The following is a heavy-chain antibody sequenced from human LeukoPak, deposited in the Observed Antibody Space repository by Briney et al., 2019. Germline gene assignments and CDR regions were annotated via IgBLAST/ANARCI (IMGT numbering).Heavy chain of an antibody. D-gene: IGHD1-26*01. CDR1: GFTFSSYA. Sequence: GGSLRLSRAASGFTFSSYAMSWVRQAPGKGLEWVSAISGSGGSTYYADSVKGRFTISRDNSKNTLYLQMNSLRAEDTAVYYCANEKVGATKFDYWGQGTLVTVSS. V-gene: IGHV3-23*01. CDR2: ISGSGGST. CDR3: ANEKVGATKFDY. J-gene: IGHJ4*02.